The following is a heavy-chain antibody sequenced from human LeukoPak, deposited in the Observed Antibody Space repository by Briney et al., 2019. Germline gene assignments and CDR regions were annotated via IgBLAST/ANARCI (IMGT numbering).Heavy chain of an antibody. V-gene: IGHV4-59*11. Sequence: PSETLSLTCTVSGGSISSHYWSWIRQPPGKGLEWIGYIYYSGGTNYNPSLKSRVTISVDTSKNQFSLKLSSVTAADTAVYYCARGTDDYESYNWFDPWGQGTLVTVSS. D-gene: IGHD4-17*01. CDR2: IYYSGGT. J-gene: IGHJ5*02. CDR1: GGSISSHY. CDR3: ARGTDDYESYNWFDP.